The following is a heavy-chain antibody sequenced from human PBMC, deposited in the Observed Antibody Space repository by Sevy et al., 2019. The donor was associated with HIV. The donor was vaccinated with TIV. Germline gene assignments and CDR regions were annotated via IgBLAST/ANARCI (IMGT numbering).Heavy chain of an antibody. D-gene: IGHD6-13*01. Sequence: GGSLRLSCAASGFTFSSYAMSWVRQAPGKGLEWVSAISGSGGSTYYADSVKGRFTISRDNSKNTLYLQMNSLRAEDTAVYYCAKPLRGYSSSWYYFDYWGQGTLVTVSS. CDR3: AKPLRGYSSSWYYFDY. CDR2: ISGSGGST. J-gene: IGHJ4*02. CDR1: GFTFSSYA. V-gene: IGHV3-23*01.